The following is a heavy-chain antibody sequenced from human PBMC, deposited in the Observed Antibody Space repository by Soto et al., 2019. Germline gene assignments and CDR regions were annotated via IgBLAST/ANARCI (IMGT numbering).Heavy chain of an antibody. CDR3: TRGTELRFCTGSSCPGIDV. V-gene: IGHV3-7*03. Sequence: EVHLVESGGGLVQPGGSLRLSCAASGFTFSNYWMSWVRQAPGKGLEWVANIKQDGSDKYYVDSVKGRFTISRDNAENSLYLQMNSLRAEDTALYYCTRGTELRFCTGSSCPGIDVWGQGTTVAVSS. D-gene: IGHD2-2*01. CDR2: IKQDGSDK. J-gene: IGHJ6*02. CDR1: GFTFSNYW.